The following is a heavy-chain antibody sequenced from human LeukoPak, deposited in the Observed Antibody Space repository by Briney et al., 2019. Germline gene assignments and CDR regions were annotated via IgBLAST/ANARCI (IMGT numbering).Heavy chain of an antibody. Sequence: GGSLRLSCAASGFTFSSYSMNWVRQAPGKGLEWVSSISSSSSYIYYADSVKGRFTISRDNAKNSLYLQMNSLRAEDTAVYYCAREGTAAGLDAFDIWGQGTMVTVSS. J-gene: IGHJ3*02. V-gene: IGHV3-21*01. D-gene: IGHD6-13*01. CDR2: ISSSSSYI. CDR1: GFTFSSYS. CDR3: AREGTAAGLDAFDI.